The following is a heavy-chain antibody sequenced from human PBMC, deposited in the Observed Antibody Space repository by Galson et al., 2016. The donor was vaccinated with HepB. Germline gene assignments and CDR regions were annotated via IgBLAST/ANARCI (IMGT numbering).Heavy chain of an antibody. CDR2: IYYSGST. CDR3: ARPHTSSDPYFFDS. Sequence: SETLSLTCTVSGGSVSTSSYYWGWIRQPPGKGLEWIGTIYYSGSTYYIPSLRSRVTISADTSKNQLSLNLRSVTAADTAVYYFARPHTSSDPYFFDSWGQGILVTVSS. V-gene: IGHV4-39*01. D-gene: IGHD5-18*01. CDR1: GGSVSTSSYY. J-gene: IGHJ4*02.